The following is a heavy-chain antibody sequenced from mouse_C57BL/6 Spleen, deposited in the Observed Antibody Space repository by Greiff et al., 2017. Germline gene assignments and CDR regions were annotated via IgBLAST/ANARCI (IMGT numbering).Heavy chain of an antibody. Sequence: QVQRQQSGAELVKPGASVKISCKASGYAFRSYWMNWVQQRPGKGLEWIEQICPGDGDTNYNGKLKGKATLTADKPSSTAYLQLSSLASEDTAVYLCARSGYGYYYAMDYWGQGTSVTVSS. CDR1: GYAFRSYW. V-gene: IGHV1-80*01. J-gene: IGHJ4*01. CDR2: ICPGDGDT. D-gene: IGHD1-2*01. CDR3: ARSGYGYYYAMDY.